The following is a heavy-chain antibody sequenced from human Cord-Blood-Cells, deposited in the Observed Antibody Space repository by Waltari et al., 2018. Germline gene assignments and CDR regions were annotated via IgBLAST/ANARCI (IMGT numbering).Heavy chain of an antibody. V-gene: IGHV5-51*01. Sequence: GSGYSFTSYWIGWVRQMPGKGLEWMGIIYPGDSDTRYSPSFQGQVTISADKSISTAYLQWSSLKASDTAMYYCARQITATIFGVADAFDIWGQGTMVTVSS. J-gene: IGHJ3*02. D-gene: IGHD3-3*01. CDR1: GYSFTSYW. CDR3: ARQITATIFGVADAFDI. CDR2: IYPGDSDT.